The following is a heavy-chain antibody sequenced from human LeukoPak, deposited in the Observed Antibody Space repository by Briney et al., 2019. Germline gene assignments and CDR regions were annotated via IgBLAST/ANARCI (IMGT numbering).Heavy chain of an antibody. CDR2: TNQDGGAE. CDR3: ARLYDILTGAFDY. Sequence: PGGSLRLSCAASGFTFSRHWMSWVRQAPGKGLEWVATTNQDGGAEYYVDSVKGRFTISRDNAKNSLYLQMSSLRAEDAAIYYCARLYDILTGAFDYWGQGTLVTVSS. J-gene: IGHJ4*02. CDR1: GFTFSRHW. V-gene: IGHV3-7*02. D-gene: IGHD3-9*01.